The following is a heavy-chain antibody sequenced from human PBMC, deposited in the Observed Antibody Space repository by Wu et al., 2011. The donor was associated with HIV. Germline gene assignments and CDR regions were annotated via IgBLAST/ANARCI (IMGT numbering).Heavy chain of an antibody. D-gene: IGHD2-15*01. J-gene: IGHJ6*04. CDR2: IIPNSGTT. V-gene: IGHV1-69*14. CDR3: ARSGEAAEYYYYYDEC. Sequence: QVLLVQSGAEVKKPGSSVKVSCKASGDSLTKYAFSWVRQAPGQGLEWMGGIIPNSGTTNYARKFQGRFTVTADTSTTTVHMELRSLRSEDTAVYYCARSGEAAEYYYYYDECRGQRDHESPSTQ. CDR1: GDSLTKYA.